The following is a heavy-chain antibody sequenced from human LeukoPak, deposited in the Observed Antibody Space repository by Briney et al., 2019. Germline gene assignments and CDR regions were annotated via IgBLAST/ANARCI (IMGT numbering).Heavy chain of an antibody. CDR2: ISYDGSNK. CDR1: GFTFSSYG. Sequence: GGSLRLSCAASGFTFSSYGMHWVRQAPGKGLEWVAVISYDGSNKYYADSVKGRLTISRDNSKNTLYLQMNSLRAEDTAVYYCAKDGGGHYYYGMDVWGQGTTVTVSS. D-gene: IGHD3-16*01. CDR3: AKDGGGHYYYGMDV. V-gene: IGHV3-30*18. J-gene: IGHJ6*02.